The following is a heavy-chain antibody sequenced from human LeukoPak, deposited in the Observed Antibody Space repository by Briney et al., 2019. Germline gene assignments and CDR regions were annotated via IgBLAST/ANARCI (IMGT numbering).Heavy chain of an antibody. J-gene: IGHJ4*02. Sequence: GGSLRLSCAASGFTFSSYAMSWVRQAPGKGLEWVSAISSSGGSTYYADSVKGRFTISRDNSKNTLYLQMNSPRAEDTAVYYCAKSRVRGVIITTFDYWGQGTLVTVSS. D-gene: IGHD3-10*01. V-gene: IGHV3-23*01. CDR2: ISSSGGST. CDR3: AKSRVRGVIITTFDY. CDR1: GFTFSSYA.